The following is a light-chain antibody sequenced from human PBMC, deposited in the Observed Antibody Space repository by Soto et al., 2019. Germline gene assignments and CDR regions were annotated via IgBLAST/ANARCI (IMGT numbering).Light chain of an antibody. CDR2: DNN. V-gene: IGLV1-51*01. CDR3: GTWDSSLSAGV. CDR1: SSNIGNNY. J-gene: IGLJ2*01. Sequence: QSVLTQPPSVSAAPGQKVTISCSGSSSNIGNNYVSWYQQLPGTAPKLLIYDNNKRPLGIPDRFSGSMSGTSATLGITGLQTGDEADYYCGTWDSSLSAGVFGGGTKLTVL.